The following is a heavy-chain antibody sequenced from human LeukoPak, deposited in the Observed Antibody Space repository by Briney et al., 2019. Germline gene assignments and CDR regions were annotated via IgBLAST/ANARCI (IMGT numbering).Heavy chain of an antibody. CDR2: IIPIFGTA. D-gene: IGHD4-17*01. CDR3: ARDRDGDYLTWYFDL. CDR1: GGTFSSYA. Sequence: SVKVSCKASGGTFSSYAISWVRQAPGQGLEWMGMIIPIFGTANYAQKFQGRVTITTDESTSTAYMELSSLRSEDTAVYYCARDRDGDYLTWYFDLWGRGTLVTVSS. V-gene: IGHV1-69*05. J-gene: IGHJ2*01.